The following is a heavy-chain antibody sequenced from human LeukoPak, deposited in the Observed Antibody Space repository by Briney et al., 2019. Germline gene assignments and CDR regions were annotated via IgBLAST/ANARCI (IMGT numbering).Heavy chain of an antibody. D-gene: IGHD5-24*01. CDR3: TRVGYIDEGIDY. J-gene: IGHJ4*02. CDR2: ISGSGGST. V-gene: IGHV3-23*01. Sequence: GGSLRLSCAASGFTFSSYAMSWVRQAPGKGLEWVSAISGSGGSTYYADSVKGRFTISRDNSKNTLYLQMNSLRAEDTAVYYCTRVGYIDEGIDYWGQGTLVTVSS. CDR1: GFTFSSYA.